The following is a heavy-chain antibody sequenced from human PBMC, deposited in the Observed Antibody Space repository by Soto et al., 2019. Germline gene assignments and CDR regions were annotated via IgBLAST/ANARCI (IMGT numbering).Heavy chain of an antibody. Sequence: SETLSLTCVVSGGSLSSYYWSWIRQPPGKGLEWIGYIYYSGSGSTNYNPSLKSRVTISIDTSKNQFSLKLSSVTAADTAVYYCARSTTGTTYWFDPWGQGTLVTVSS. CDR3: ARSTTGTTYWFDP. CDR2: IYYSGSGST. CDR1: GGSLSSYY. D-gene: IGHD1-1*01. V-gene: IGHV4-59*01. J-gene: IGHJ5*02.